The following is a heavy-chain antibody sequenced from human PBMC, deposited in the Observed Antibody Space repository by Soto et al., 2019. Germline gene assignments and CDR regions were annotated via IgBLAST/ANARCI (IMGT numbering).Heavy chain of an antibody. CDR3: AGVATGGGSGRTSYFAL. Sequence: QVQLVESGGGVVQPGRSLRLSCAASGFTFSSYAMQWVRQAPGKGLEWVAVISYDGSNKYYADYVKGRFTISRDNSKNTLYLQMKGQIAEDTAVYDGAGVATGGGSGRTSYFALWGRGTLVTVSS. V-gene: IGHV3-30-3*01. J-gene: IGHJ2*01. D-gene: IGHD6-25*01. CDR2: ISYDGSNK. CDR1: GFTFSSYA.